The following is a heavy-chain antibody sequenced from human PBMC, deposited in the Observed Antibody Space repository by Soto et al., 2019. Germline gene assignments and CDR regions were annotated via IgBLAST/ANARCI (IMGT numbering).Heavy chain of an antibody. CDR3: ARDYDDVWTGYCDSSYYGMEV. V-gene: IGHV3-21*01. CDR2: ISSSSSYI. Sequence: EVQLVESGGGLVKPGGSLRLSCAASGFTFSSYSMNWVRQAPGKGLEWVSSISSSSSYIYYADSVKGRFTISRDNAKNSLYLQLNSLRAEGTAVYDWARDYDDVWTGYCDSSYYGMEVRGQGTTVTV. J-gene: IGHJ6*01. D-gene: IGHD3-3*01. CDR1: GFTFSSYS.